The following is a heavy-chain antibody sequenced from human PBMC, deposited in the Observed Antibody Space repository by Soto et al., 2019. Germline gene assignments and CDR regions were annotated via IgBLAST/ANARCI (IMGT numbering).Heavy chain of an antibody. J-gene: IGHJ6*02. Sequence: GGSLRLSCAASGFSFSGYCMNWVRQAPGKGLEWVAVISSGVSNKDYADSVKGRFTVSRDNSKNTLYLQMNSLRVDDTAVYHCAKATVRTGYYYAMDVWGQGTTVTVSS. D-gene: IGHD4-4*01. CDR3: AKATVRTGYYYAMDV. CDR2: ISSGVSNK. V-gene: IGHV3-30*18. CDR1: GFSFSGYC.